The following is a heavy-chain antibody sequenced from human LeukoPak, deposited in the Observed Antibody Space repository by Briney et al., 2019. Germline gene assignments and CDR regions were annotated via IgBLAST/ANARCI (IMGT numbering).Heavy chain of an antibody. D-gene: IGHD5-18*01. CDR3: ARGYSYGDDAFDI. CDR1: GVSVSSGDYY. CDR2: IYHSGST. J-gene: IGHJ3*02. V-gene: IGHV4-30-2*01. Sequence: PSQTLSLTCTVSGVSVSSGDYYWNWIRQPPGKGLEWIGEIYHSGSTNYNPSLKSRVTISVDKSKNQFSLKLSSVTAADTAVYYCARGYSYGDDAFDIWGQGTMVTVSS.